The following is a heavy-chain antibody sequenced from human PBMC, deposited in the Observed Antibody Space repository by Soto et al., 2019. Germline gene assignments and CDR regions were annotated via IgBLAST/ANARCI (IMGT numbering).Heavy chain of an antibody. J-gene: IGHJ6*02. V-gene: IGHV1-2*06. Sequence: ASVKVSCKASGYIFTDYYMHWVRQAPGQELGWMGRINPNSGGTNCAQKFQGRVTITTDESTSTAYMELSSLRSEDTAVYYCATGYNWNSGTPPPPRMDVWGQGTTVTVSS. CDR1: GYIFTDYY. D-gene: IGHD1-7*01. CDR2: INPNSGGT. CDR3: ATGYNWNSGTPPPPRMDV.